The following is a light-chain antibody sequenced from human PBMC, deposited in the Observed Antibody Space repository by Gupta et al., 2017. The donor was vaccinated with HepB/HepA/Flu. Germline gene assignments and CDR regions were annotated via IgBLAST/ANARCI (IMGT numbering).Light chain of an antibody. J-gene: IGKJ5*01. V-gene: IGKV3-15*01. CDR2: DAS. Sequence: EIVMTQSPATLSVSPGERATLSCRASQSISANLGWFQQKPGQAPRPLIYDASIRASGAPARFSGSGSGTEFTLTISSLQSEDFAIYYCQQYNSCPITFGQGTRLEIK. CDR1: QSISAN. CDR3: QQYNSCPIT.